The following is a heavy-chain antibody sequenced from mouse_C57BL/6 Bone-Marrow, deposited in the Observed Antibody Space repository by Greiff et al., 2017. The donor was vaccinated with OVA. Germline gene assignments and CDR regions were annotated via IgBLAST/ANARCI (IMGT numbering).Heavy chain of an antibody. CDR1: GYTFTSYW. Sequence: QVHVKQPGAELVKPGASVKLSCKASGYTFTSYWMQWVKQRPGQGLEWIGEIDPSDSYTNYNQKFKGKATLTVDTSSSTAYMQLSSLTSEDSAVYYCARDYGSSPNFDVWGTGTTVTVSS. CDR2: IDPSDSYT. V-gene: IGHV1-50*01. J-gene: IGHJ1*03. D-gene: IGHD1-1*01. CDR3: ARDYGSSPNFDV.